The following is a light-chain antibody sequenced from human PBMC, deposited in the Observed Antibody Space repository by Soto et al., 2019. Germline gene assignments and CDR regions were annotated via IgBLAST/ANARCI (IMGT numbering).Light chain of an antibody. J-gene: IGKJ1*01. Sequence: EIVMTQSPATLSVSPGERATLSCRGSQSVSSDLAWYQQKPGQAPRLLIYGASNRATGVPDRFRGSGSGRDFAPNIRRLQPEDFGMYYCQKYSSSPRPFGQGTKVDIK. CDR2: GAS. CDR3: QKYSSSPRP. CDR1: QSVSSD. V-gene: IGKV3D-15*01.